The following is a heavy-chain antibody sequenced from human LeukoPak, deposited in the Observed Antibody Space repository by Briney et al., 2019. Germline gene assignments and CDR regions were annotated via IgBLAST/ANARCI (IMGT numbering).Heavy chain of an antibody. V-gene: IGHV3-53*01. CDR2: IYSGGST. CDR1: GFTVSSNY. J-gene: IGHJ6*02. Sequence: PGGSLRLSCAASGFTVSSNYMSWVRQAPGKGLEWVSVIYSGGSTYYADSVKGRFTISRDNSKNTLYLQMNSLRVEDTAVYYCARAHPYYYGMDVWGQGTTVTVSS. CDR3: ARAHPYYYGMDV.